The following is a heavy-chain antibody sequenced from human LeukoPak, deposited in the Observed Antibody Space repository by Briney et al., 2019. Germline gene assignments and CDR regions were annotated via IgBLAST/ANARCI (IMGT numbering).Heavy chain of an antibody. CDR1: GFTFSGYA. D-gene: IGHD3-22*01. Sequence: PGRSLRLACAASGFTFSGYAMHWVRQAPGKGLEWVAVISSDGNNKYYADSVKGRFTISRDNSKSTLYLQMNSLRAEDTAVYSCARVPDGSGPSFDYWGQGTLVTVSS. J-gene: IGHJ4*02. CDR3: ARVPDGSGPSFDY. V-gene: IGHV3-30-3*01. CDR2: ISSDGNNK.